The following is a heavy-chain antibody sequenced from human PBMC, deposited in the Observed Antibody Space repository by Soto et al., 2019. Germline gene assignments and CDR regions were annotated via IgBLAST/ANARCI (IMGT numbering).Heavy chain of an antibody. D-gene: IGHD1-26*01. CDR2: ITGGAGFT. J-gene: IGHJ4*02. CDR1: GFTFSTFA. V-gene: IGHV3-23*01. CDR3: AKSGPTNYCDF. Sequence: EVQLLESGGGFVQPGGSLRLSCAASGFTFSTFAMNWVRQAPGKGLEWVSGITGGAGFTFYADSVKGLFTISRDDSENTLFLQMSSRRAEDTAKYYCAKSGPTNYCDFWGQGTLVTVSS.